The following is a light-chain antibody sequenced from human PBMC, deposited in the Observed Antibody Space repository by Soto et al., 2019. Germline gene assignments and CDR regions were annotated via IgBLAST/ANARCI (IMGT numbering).Light chain of an antibody. CDR3: QQYNNWTPVT. CDR2: GAS. CDR1: QSVSSN. Sequence: EIVMTQSPATLSVSPGERATLSCRASQSVSSNLAWYQQKPGQAPRLLIYGASPRATGIPARFSGSGSGTEFTLTISSLQSEDFAAYYCQQYNNWTPVTFGGGTKVEIK. J-gene: IGKJ4*01. V-gene: IGKV3-15*01.